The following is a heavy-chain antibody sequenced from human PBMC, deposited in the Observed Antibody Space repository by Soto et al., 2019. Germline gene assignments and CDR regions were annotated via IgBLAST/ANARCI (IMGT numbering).Heavy chain of an antibody. Sequence: QVQLVESGGGVVQPGRSLRLSCAASGFTFSSYGMHWVRQAPGKGLEWVAVISYDGSNKYYADSVKGRFTTSRDNSKNTLYLQMNSLRAEDTAVYYCAKEKGPSSGWYLPFQHWGQGTLVTVSS. CDR3: AKEKGPSSGWYLPFQH. J-gene: IGHJ1*01. CDR1: GFTFSSYG. CDR2: ISYDGSNK. V-gene: IGHV3-30*18. D-gene: IGHD6-19*01.